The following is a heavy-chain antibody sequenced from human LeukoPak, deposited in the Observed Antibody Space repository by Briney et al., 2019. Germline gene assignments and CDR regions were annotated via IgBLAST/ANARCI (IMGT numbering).Heavy chain of an antibody. CDR1: GGTFSSYA. Sequence: SVKVSCKASGGTFSSYAISWVRQAPGQGLEWMGGIIPIFGTANYAQKFQSRVTITADESTSTAYMELSSLRSEDTAVYYCARDPVILTGYYHYYGMDVWGQGTTVTVSS. V-gene: IGHV1-69*01. CDR2: IIPIFGTA. J-gene: IGHJ6*02. D-gene: IGHD3-9*01. CDR3: ARDPVILTGYYHYYGMDV.